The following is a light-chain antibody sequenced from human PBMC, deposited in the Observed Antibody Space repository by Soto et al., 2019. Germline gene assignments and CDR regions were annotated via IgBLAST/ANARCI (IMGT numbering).Light chain of an antibody. CDR1: QSLFYSPNEKTY. J-gene: IGKJ4*02. V-gene: IGKV4-1*01. CDR3: QQYLSPPLT. CDR2: WAS. Sequence: DIVMTQSPHSLAVSLGERATIDCKSSQSLFYSPNEKTYLAWYQQKPGQSPKLLIYWASTRQSGVPDRFSGSGSGTDFTLTISTLQAEDVAVYYGQQYLSPPLTVGGGTKVEIK.